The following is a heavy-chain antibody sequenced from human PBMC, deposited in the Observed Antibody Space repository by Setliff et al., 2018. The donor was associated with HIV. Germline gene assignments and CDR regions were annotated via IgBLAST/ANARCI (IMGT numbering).Heavy chain of an antibody. CDR2: ITIGRGDV. D-gene: IGHD6-19*01. CDR3: AKDQGITVGAAVYYYFYAMDV. Sequence: GGSLRLSCAASGFTFRNYQMNWVRQAPGKGLEWVSTITIGRGDVFYADSVQGRFTIFRDNDKNSLYLQMNSLRAEDTAVYYCAKDQGITVGAAVYYYFYAMDVWGQGTSVTVSS. CDR1: GFTFRNYQ. J-gene: IGHJ6*02. V-gene: IGHV3-21*04.